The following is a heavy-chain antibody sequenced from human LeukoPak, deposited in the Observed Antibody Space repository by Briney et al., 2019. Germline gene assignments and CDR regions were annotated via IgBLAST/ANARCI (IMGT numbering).Heavy chain of an antibody. Sequence: SETLSLTCTVSGGSISSYYWSWIRQPPGKGLEWIGYIYTSGCTNYNPSLKSRVTISVDTSKNQFSLKLSSVTAADTAVYYCASSSSSRENWFDPWGQGTLVTVSS. V-gene: IGHV4-4*09. CDR3: ASSSSSRENWFDP. D-gene: IGHD6-6*01. J-gene: IGHJ5*02. CDR2: IYTSGCT. CDR1: GGSISSYY.